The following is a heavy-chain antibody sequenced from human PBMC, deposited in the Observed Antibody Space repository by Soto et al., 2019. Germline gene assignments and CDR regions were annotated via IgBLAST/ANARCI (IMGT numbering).Heavy chain of an antibody. D-gene: IGHD6-19*01. CDR2: IYPGDSDT. CDR1: GYSFTSYW. V-gene: IGHV5-51*01. CDR3: ARHVSVAGGGYYYGMDV. J-gene: IGHJ6*02. Sequence: GESLKISCNGSGYSFTSYWIGWVRQMPWKGLEWMGIIYPGDSDTRYSPSFQGQVTISADKSISTAYLQWSSLKASDTAMYYCARHVSVAGGGYYYGMDVWGQGTTVTVSS.